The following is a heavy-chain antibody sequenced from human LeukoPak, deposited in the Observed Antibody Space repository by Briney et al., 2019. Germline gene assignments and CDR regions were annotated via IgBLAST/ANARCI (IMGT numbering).Heavy chain of an antibody. CDR2: IYYSGST. J-gene: IGHJ5*02. CDR1: GGSISSGDYY. CDR3: AAYGSGSWGSWFDP. D-gene: IGHD3-10*01. Sequence: SETLSLTCTVSGGSISSGDYYWSWIRQPPGKGLEWIGYIYYSGSTYYNPSLKSRVTISVDTSKNQFSLKLSSVTAADTAVYYCAAYGSGSWGSWFDPWGQGTLVTVSS. V-gene: IGHV4-30-4*01.